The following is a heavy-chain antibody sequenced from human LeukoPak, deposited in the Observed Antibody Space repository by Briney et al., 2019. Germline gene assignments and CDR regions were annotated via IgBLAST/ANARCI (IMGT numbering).Heavy chain of an antibody. Sequence: SETLSLTCTVSGGSISSYYWSWIRQPAGKGLEWIGRIYTSGSTNYNPSLKSRVTMSVDTSKNQFSLKLSSVTAADTAVYYCARESYGSRSYDYYYYYMGVWGKGTTVTVSS. CDR2: IYTSGST. V-gene: IGHV4-4*07. CDR3: ARESYGSRSYDYYYYYMGV. D-gene: IGHD3-10*01. CDR1: GGSISSYY. J-gene: IGHJ6*03.